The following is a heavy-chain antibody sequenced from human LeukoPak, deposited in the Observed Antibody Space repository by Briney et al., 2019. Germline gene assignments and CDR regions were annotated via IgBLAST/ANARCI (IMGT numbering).Heavy chain of an antibody. Sequence: PGRSLRLSCAASGFTFSSYEMNWVRQAPGKGLECVSYISSSGSTIYYADSVKGRFTISRDNAKNSLYLQMNSLRAEDTAVYYCARDTSGSYVFDYWGQGTLVTVSS. CDR1: GFTFSSYE. CDR2: ISSSGSTI. D-gene: IGHD1-26*01. V-gene: IGHV3-48*03. J-gene: IGHJ4*02. CDR3: ARDTSGSYVFDY.